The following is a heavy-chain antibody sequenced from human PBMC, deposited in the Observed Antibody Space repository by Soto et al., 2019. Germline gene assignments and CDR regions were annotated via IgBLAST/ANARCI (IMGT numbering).Heavy chain of an antibody. V-gene: IGHV3-21*01. CDR3: ARGKCTSVNCFRQYYAMDV. J-gene: IGHJ6*02. CDR1: GLTLSSYS. Sequence: GGSLRLSCAASGLTLSSYSMNWVRQAPGKGLEWVSSISSSSSYIFYADSVKGRFTISRDNVKNSVSLQMNSLRAEDTAVYYCARGKCTSVNCFRQYYAMDVWGQGTTVTVSS. CDR2: ISSSSSYI. D-gene: IGHD2-8*02.